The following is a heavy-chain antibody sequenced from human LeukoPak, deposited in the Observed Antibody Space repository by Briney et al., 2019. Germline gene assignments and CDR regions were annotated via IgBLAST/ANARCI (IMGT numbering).Heavy chain of an antibody. V-gene: IGHV3-7*01. D-gene: IGHD5-24*01. J-gene: IGHJ4*02. CDR3: ATRNNGCPYH. CDR1: GFTFRNYV. CDR2: IKQDGSEE. Sequence: GGSLRLSCAASGFTFRNYVIHWVRQAPGKGLEWVAKIKQDGSEEYYVDSVRGRFTISRDNAKNSVYLQMNSLRAEDTAVYYCATRNNGCPYHWGQGTLVTVSS.